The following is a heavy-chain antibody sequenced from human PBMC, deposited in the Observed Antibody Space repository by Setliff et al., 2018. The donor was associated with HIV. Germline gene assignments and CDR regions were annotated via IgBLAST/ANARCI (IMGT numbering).Heavy chain of an antibody. CDR3: ARGRVRGRGGNSHFDY. V-gene: IGHV1-8*03. D-gene: IGHD2-21*02. CDR1: GYTFTSYD. Sequence: GASVKVSCKAYGYTFTSYDINWVRQATGQGLEWMGWMNPNSGNTGYAQKFRGRVTITRNTSISTAYMELSSLRSEDTAVYYCARGRVRGRGGNSHFDYWGQGTLVTVSS. J-gene: IGHJ4*02. CDR2: MNPNSGNT.